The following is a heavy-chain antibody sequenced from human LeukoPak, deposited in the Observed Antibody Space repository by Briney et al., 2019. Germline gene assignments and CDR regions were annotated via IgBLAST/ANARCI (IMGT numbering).Heavy chain of an antibody. CDR3: ARDKGLEAAGHWYFDL. CDR1: GGSFSGYY. Sequence: SETLSLTCAVYGGSFSGYYWSWIRQPPGKGLEWIGEINHSGSTNYNPSLKSLVTISVDTSENEFSLKLSSVTAADTAVYYCARDKGLEAAGHWYFDLWGRGTLVTVSS. D-gene: IGHD6-13*01. CDR2: INHSGST. J-gene: IGHJ2*01. V-gene: IGHV4-34*01.